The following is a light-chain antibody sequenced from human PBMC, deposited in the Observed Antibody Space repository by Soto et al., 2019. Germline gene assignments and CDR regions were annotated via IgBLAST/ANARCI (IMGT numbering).Light chain of an antibody. V-gene: IGKV3-11*01. J-gene: IGKJ4*01. CDR2: DAS. CDR3: QQRSNWRT. CDR1: QSVSSY. Sequence: EIVLTQSPATLSLSPGERATLSCRASQSVSSYLAWYQQKPGQAPRLLIYDASNRATGIPARFSGSGSGTDFTLAIGSLESEDFAVYYCQQRSNWRTFGGGTKVEIK.